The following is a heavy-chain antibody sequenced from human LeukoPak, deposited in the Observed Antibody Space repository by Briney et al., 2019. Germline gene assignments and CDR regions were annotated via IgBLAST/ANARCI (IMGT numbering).Heavy chain of an antibody. Sequence: GSSVKVSCKASGGTFSSYAISWVRQAPGQGLEWMGRIIPILGIANYAQKFQGRVTITADKSTSTAYMELSSLRSEDTAVYYCARPVYSAAGRLGAFDIWGQGTMVTVSS. V-gene: IGHV1-69*04. J-gene: IGHJ3*02. D-gene: IGHD6-13*01. CDR2: IIPILGIA. CDR1: GGTFSSYA. CDR3: ARPVYSAAGRLGAFDI.